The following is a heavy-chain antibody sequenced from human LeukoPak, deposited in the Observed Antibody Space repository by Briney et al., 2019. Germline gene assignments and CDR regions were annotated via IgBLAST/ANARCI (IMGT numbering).Heavy chain of an antibody. D-gene: IGHD6-6*01. Sequence: PGRSLRLSCAASGFTFSSYAMHWVRQAPGKGLEWVAVISYDGSNKYYADSVKGRFTISRDNSKNTLYLQMNSLRAEDTAVYYCARDPGLYSSLSYYYGMDVWGQGTTVTVSS. J-gene: IGHJ6*02. V-gene: IGHV3-30-3*01. CDR1: GFTFSSYA. CDR3: ARDPGLYSSLSYYYGMDV. CDR2: ISYDGSNK.